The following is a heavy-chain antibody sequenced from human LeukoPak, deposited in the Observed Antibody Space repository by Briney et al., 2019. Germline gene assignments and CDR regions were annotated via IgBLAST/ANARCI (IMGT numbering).Heavy chain of an antibody. CDR2: IYYSGST. Sequence: SETLSLTCTVSGGSISSGGYYWSWIRQHPGKGLEWIGYIYYSGSTYYNPSLKSRVTISVDTSKNQFSLKLSSVTAADTAVYYCARYTVTTIGFDPWGQGTLVTVSS. CDR1: GGSISSGGYY. V-gene: IGHV4-31*03. D-gene: IGHD4-17*01. CDR3: ARYTVTTIGFDP. J-gene: IGHJ5*02.